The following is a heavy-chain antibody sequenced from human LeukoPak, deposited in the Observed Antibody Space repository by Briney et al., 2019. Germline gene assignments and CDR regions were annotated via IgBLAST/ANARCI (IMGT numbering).Heavy chain of an antibody. CDR1: GFTFSSYA. CDR2: ISYDGSNK. V-gene: IGHV3-30-3*01. J-gene: IGHJ4*02. D-gene: IGHD6-19*01. CDR3: ARFRGSGS. Sequence: GGSLRLSCAASGFTFSSYAMHWVRQAPGKGLEWVAVISYDGSNKYYADSVKGRFTISRDNSKNTLYLQMNSLRAEDTAVYYCARFRGSGSWGQGTLVTVSS.